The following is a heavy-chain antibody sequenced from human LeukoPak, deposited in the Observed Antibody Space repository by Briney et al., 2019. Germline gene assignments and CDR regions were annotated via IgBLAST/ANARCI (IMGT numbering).Heavy chain of an antibody. J-gene: IGHJ4*02. D-gene: IGHD6-13*01. CDR3: ARSGSSSYLDY. V-gene: IGHV3-30-3*01. Sequence: GRSLRLSCAASGFTFSSYAMHWVRQAPGKGLEWVAVISYDGSNKYYADSVKGRFTISRDNSKNTLYLQMNSLRAEDTAVYYCARSGSSSYLDYWGQGTLVTVSS. CDR2: ISYDGSNK. CDR1: GFTFSSYA.